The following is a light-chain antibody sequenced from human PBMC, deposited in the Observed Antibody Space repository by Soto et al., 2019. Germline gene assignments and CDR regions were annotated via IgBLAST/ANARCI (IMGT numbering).Light chain of an antibody. V-gene: IGKV3-20*01. CDR3: QQYDTSPRT. CDR1: QSVSSNY. Sequence: EVMLTQSPGTLSLSPGEIATLSCRASQSVSSNYLAWYQQKSGQAPRLLIYGASNRATGIPDRFSGSGSGTDFTLTIRRLEPEDFAVDYCQQYDTSPRTFGQGTKVEFK. J-gene: IGKJ1*01. CDR2: GAS.